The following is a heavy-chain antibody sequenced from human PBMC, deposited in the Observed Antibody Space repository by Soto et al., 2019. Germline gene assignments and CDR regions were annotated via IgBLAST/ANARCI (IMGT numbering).Heavy chain of an antibody. Sequence: HPGGSLRLSCAASGFTFSSYAMHWVRQAPGKGLEWVAVISYDGSNKYYADSVKGRFTISRDNSKNTLYLQMNSLRAEDTAVYYWARPSTFDYWGPGTLVTVSS. CDR2: ISYDGSNK. CDR3: ARPSTFDY. V-gene: IGHV3-30-3*01. CDR1: GFTFSSYA. D-gene: IGHD6-6*01. J-gene: IGHJ4*02.